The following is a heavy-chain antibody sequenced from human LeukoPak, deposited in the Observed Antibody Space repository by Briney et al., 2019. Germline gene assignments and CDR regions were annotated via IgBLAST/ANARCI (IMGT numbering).Heavy chain of an antibody. CDR2: ISYDGSNK. V-gene: IGHV3-30-3*01. D-gene: IGHD6-6*01. CDR1: GFTFSSYA. J-gene: IGHJ4*02. CDR3: ARDLGSSSGLDY. Sequence: PGRSLRLSCAACGFTFSSYAMHWVRQAPGKGLEWVAVISYDGSNKYYADSVKGRFTISRDNSKNTLYLQMNSLRAEDTAVYYCARDLGSSSGLDYWGQGTLVTVSS.